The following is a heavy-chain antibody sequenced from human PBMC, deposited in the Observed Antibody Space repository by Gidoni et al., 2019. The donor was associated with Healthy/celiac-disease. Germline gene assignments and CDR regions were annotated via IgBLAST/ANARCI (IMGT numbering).Heavy chain of an antibody. Sequence: EVQLVESGGGLVQPGGSLKLSCAASGFTFSGSAMHWVRQASGKGLEWVGRIRSKANSYATAYAASVKGRFTISRDDSKNTAYLQMNSLKTEDTAVYYCTRLTLMTTVTTKEANWGQGTLVTVSS. CDR2: IRSKANSYAT. CDR3: TRLTLMTTVTTKEAN. D-gene: IGHD4-17*01. V-gene: IGHV3-73*02. J-gene: IGHJ4*02. CDR1: GFTFSGSA.